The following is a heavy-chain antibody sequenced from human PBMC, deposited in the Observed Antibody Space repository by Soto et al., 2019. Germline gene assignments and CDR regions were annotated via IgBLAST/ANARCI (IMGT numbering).Heavy chain of an antibody. CDR3: ARDPQVVATEDY. V-gene: IGHV1-18*04. CDR2: ISAYNGNT. J-gene: IGHJ4*02. CDR1: GYPFTSYG. D-gene: IGHD5-12*01. Sequence: GASVKVSFKASGYPFTSYGISLVRQAPGQGLEWMGWISAYNGNTNYAQKLQGRVTMTTDTSTSTAYMELRSLRSYDTAVYYCARDPQVVATEDYWGQGTLVTVSS.